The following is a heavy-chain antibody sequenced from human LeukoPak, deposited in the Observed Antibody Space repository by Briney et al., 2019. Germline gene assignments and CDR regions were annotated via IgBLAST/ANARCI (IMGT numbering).Heavy chain of an antibody. Sequence: SETLSLTCTVSGGSISSYYWSWIRQPPGKGLEWIGYIYYSGSTNYNPSLKSRVTISVDTSKNQFSLKLGSVTAADTAVYYCARVRVGMDVWGQGTTVTVSS. J-gene: IGHJ6*02. CDR3: ARVRVGMDV. V-gene: IGHV4-59*01. CDR1: GGSISSYY. CDR2: IYYSGST.